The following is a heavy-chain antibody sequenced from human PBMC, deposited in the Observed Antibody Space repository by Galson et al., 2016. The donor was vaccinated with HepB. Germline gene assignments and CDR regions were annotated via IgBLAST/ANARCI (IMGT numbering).Heavy chain of an antibody. CDR1: GFTFSSYW. J-gene: IGHJ4*02. D-gene: IGHD1-26*01. Sequence: SLRLSCAASGFTFSSYWMHWVRHVPGKGLVMVARTNTDGSDTGYADSVKGRFTISRDNAKNTLYLQMNTLRAEDTAVYYCARDYLTYTGSYLYSWGQGTLVTVSS. CDR3: ARDYLTYTGSYLYS. V-gene: IGHV3-74*01. CDR2: TNTDGSDT.